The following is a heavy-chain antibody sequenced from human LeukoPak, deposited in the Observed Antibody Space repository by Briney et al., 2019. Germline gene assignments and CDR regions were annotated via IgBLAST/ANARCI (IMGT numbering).Heavy chain of an antibody. V-gene: IGHV1-69*05. CDR1: GGTFSSYA. J-gene: IGHJ3*02. CDR2: IIPIFGTA. Sequence: GASVKVSCKASGGTFSSYAISWVRQAPGQGLEWMGVIIPIFGTANYAQKSQGRVTITTDESTSTAYMELSSLRSEDTAVYYCARGEAFGLLLPDAFGIWGQGTMVTVSS. D-gene: IGHD3-22*01. CDR3: ARGEAFGLLLPDAFGI.